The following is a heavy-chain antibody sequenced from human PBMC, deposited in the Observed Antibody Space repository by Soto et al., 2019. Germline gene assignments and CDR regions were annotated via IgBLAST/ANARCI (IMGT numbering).Heavy chain of an antibody. CDR3: AHRLDDISPFDS. J-gene: IGHJ4*02. CDR2: IYWDGDK. V-gene: IGHV2-5*02. CDR1: GFSLSTSGVN. Sequence: QITLKESGPTLVKPTQTLTLTCTFSGFSLSTSGVNVDWIRKPPGKALEWLALIYWDGDKRYSPSLRSRLTITKDTSKNQVVLTMTNMDPVDTATYFCAHRLDDISPFDSWGQGTLVTVSS. D-gene: IGHD3-9*01.